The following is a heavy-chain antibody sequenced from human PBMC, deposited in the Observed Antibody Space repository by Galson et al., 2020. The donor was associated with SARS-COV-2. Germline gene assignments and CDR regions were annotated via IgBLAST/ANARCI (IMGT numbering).Heavy chain of an antibody. CDR3: ARAPPYCSGGSCYSVPLNYDSSGNYFDY. CDR1: GFTFSSYA. D-gene: IGHD2-15*01. Sequence: GGSLRLSCAASGFTFSSYAMHWVRQAPGKGLEWVAVISYDGSNKYYADSVKGRFTISRDNSKNTLYLQMNSLRAEDTAVYYCARAPPYCSGGSCYSVPLNYDSSGNYFDYWGQGTLVTVSS. J-gene: IGHJ4*02. CDR2: ISYDGSNK. V-gene: IGHV3-30-3*01.